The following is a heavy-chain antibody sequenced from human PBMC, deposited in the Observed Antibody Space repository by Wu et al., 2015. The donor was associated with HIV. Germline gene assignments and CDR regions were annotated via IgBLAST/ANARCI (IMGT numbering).Heavy chain of an antibody. CDR1: GYTFTGYY. CDR3: ARGRLGLRFFLPFDP. J-gene: IGHJ5*02. D-gene: IGHD3-3*01. Sequence: QVQLMQSGAEVKKPGASVTVSCKASGYTFTGYYIHWVRQAPGQGLEWMGWINPNSGGTNYAQKFQGRVTMARDTSISTAYMELSRLRSDDTAVYYCARGRLGLRFFLPFDPWGQGTLVTVSS. V-gene: IGHV1-2*02. CDR2: INPNSGGT.